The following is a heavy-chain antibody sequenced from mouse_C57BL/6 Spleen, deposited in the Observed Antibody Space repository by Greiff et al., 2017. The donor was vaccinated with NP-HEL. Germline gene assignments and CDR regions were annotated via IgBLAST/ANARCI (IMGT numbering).Heavy chain of an antibody. CDR1: GFTFSDYG. Sequence: EVKLMESGGGLVKPGGSLKLSCAASGFTFSDYGMHWVRQAPEKGLEWVAYISSGSSTIYYADTVKGRFTLSRDNAKNTLFLQMTSLRSEDTAMYYCARSDYGNYVYWYFDVWGTGTTVTVSS. CDR2: ISSGSSTI. V-gene: IGHV5-17*01. J-gene: IGHJ1*03. CDR3: ARSDYGNYVYWYFDV. D-gene: IGHD2-1*01.